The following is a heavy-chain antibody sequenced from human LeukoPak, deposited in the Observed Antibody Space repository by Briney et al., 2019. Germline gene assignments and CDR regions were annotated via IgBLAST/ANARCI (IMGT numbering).Heavy chain of an antibody. D-gene: IGHD2-21*02. CDR2: TSYDGSIK. V-gene: IGHV3-30*18. CDR3: AKDTCKEGGGCYRHFDY. J-gene: IGHJ4*02. CDR1: GFTFSSYG. Sequence: PGGSLRLSCEASGFTFSSYGMHWVRQAPGKGLEWVAVTSYDGSIKKYADSVKDRFTISRDNSKNTLYLQMNSLRVEDTALYYCAKDTCKEGGGCYRHFDYWGQGTLVTVSS.